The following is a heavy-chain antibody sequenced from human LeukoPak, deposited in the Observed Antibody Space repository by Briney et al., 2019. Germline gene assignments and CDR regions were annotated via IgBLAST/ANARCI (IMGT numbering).Heavy chain of an antibody. Sequence: GGSLRLSCAASGFTFSSYSMTWVRQAPGKGLEWVSSISSSSSYIYYADSVKGRFTISRDNAKNSLYLQMNSLRAEDTAVYYCAKGYSYGTGDFDYWGQGTLVTVSS. D-gene: IGHD5-18*01. V-gene: IGHV3-21*01. J-gene: IGHJ4*02. CDR1: GFTFSSYS. CDR2: ISSSSSYI. CDR3: AKGYSYGTGDFDY.